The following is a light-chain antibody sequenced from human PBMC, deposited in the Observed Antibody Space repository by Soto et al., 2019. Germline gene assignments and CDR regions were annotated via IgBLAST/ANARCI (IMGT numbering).Light chain of an antibody. CDR1: QSISSW. Sequence: DIQMTQSPSTLSASVGARVTITCRASQSISSWLAWYQQKPGKAPKLLIYKASSLESGVPSRFSGSGSGTEFTLTISSLQPDDFATYYCQQYNSYPTFCGGTKE. CDR2: KAS. J-gene: IGKJ4*01. V-gene: IGKV1-5*03. CDR3: QQYNSYPT.